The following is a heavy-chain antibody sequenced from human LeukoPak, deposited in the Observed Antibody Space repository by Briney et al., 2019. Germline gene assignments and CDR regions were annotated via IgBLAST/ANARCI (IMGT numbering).Heavy chain of an antibody. CDR2: IYNDGTT. Sequence: GGSLRLSCAASGFILSTKYMSWVRQAPGKGLEGVSLIYNDGTTYYSDSVTGRFTISRDNSKNTLYLQMNSLRAEDTAVYYCARDYDTTSGSLGDYWGQGTLVTVSS. CDR3: ARDYDTTSGSLGDY. V-gene: IGHV3-53*01. J-gene: IGHJ4*02. D-gene: IGHD3-10*01. CDR1: GFILSTKY.